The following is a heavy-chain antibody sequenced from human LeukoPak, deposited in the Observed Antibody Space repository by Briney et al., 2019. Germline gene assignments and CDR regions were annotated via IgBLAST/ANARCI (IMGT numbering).Heavy chain of an antibody. CDR1: GYTFTDYY. V-gene: IGHV1-2*02. Sequence: ASVKVSCKASGYTFTDYYIHWVRQAPGQGLEWMGWINPNSGGTNYAQKFQGRVTMPKDTSISTAYMELSRLRSDDTAVYFCARAIAVVDYWGQGTLVTVSS. CDR3: ARAIAVVDY. CDR2: INPNSGGT. D-gene: IGHD6-19*01. J-gene: IGHJ4*02.